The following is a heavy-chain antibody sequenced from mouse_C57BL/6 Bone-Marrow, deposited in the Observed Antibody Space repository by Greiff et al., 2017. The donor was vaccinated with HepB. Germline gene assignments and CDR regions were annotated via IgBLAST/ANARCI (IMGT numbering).Heavy chain of an antibody. V-gene: IGHV5-12*01. CDR1: GFTFSDYY. D-gene: IGHD1-1*01. Sequence: DVHLVESGGGLVQPGGSLKLSCAASGFTFSDYYMYWVRQTPEKRLEWVAYISNGGGSTYYPDTVKGRFTISRDNAKNTLYLQMSRLKSEDTAMYYCASTEGAYWGQGTLVTVSA. CDR2: ISNGGGST. CDR3: ASTEGAY. J-gene: IGHJ3*01.